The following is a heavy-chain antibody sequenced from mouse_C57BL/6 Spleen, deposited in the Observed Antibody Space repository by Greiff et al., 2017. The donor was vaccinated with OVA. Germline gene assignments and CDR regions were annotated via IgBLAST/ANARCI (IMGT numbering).Heavy chain of an antibody. Sequence: QVQLQQSGPGLVAPSQSLSITCTVSGFSLTSYGVHWVRQPPGKGLEWLVVIWSDGSTTYNSALKSRLSISKDNSKSQVFLKMNSLQTDDTAMYYCARSYGNYGGFAYWGQGTLVTVSA. CDR1: GFSLTSYG. CDR2: IWSDGST. J-gene: IGHJ3*01. D-gene: IGHD2-1*01. V-gene: IGHV2-6*03. CDR3: ARSYGNYGGFAY.